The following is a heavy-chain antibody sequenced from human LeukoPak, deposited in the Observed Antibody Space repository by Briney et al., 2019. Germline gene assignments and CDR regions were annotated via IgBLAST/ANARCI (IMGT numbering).Heavy chain of an antibody. CDR2: LSGRGITT. Sequence: SXXRQAPXKXLEWVSTLSGRGITTYYADSVKGRFTISRDNSKNTLYLQMNSLRAEDTAVYYCAKGIYSSGWSYFDYWGHGTLVTVSS. D-gene: IGHD6-19*01. V-gene: IGHV3-23*01. CDR3: AKGIYSSGWSYFDY. J-gene: IGHJ4*01.